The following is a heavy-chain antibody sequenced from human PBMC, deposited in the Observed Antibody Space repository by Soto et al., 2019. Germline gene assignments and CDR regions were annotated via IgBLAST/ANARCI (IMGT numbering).Heavy chain of an antibody. D-gene: IGHD1-26*01. Sequence: SETLSLTCSVSGGSISSPGYYWSSIRRHPGKGLEWIGSILSTGSSHSNPSLKSRVTMSLDASQNQLSLRVTSVTAADTAVYVCAARGSYFTYWGQGALVTVSS. CDR3: AARGSYFTY. CDR1: GGSISSPGYY. V-gene: IGHV4-31*03. J-gene: IGHJ4*02. CDR2: ILSTGSS.